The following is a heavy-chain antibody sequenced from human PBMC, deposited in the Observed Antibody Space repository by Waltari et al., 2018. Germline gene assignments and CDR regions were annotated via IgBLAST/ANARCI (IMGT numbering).Heavy chain of an antibody. V-gene: IGHV5-10-1*01. D-gene: IGHD2-2*01. J-gene: IGHJ4*02. CDR1: GYSFTSHW. CDR2: IDPSDSFG. CDR3: VRHRTTYPLEIDY. Sequence: EVQLVQSGAEVKKPEESLRISCEGSGYSFTSHWISWVRQMPGKGLEWVGRIDPSDSFGNYGPAFEGHVTISVDQSLRTAYLQWDSLKASDTAIYYYVRHRTTYPLEIDYWGQGTLVTVSS.